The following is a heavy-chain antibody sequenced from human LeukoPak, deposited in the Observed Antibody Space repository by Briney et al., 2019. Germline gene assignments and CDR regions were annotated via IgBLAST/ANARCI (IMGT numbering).Heavy chain of an antibody. CDR1: GFTFSDYY. D-gene: IGHD3-22*01. CDR3: ARVMYYYDSSLRY. J-gene: IGHJ4*02. Sequence: PGGSLRLSYAASGFTFSDYYMSWIRQAPGKGLEWVSYISSSGSTIYYADSVKGRFTISRDNAKNSLYLQMNSLRAEDTAVYYRARVMYYYDSSLRYWGQGTLVTVSS. CDR2: ISSSGSTI. V-gene: IGHV3-11*04.